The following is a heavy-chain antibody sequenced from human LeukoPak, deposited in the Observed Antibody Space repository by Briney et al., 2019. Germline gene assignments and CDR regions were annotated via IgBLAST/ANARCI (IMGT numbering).Heavy chain of an antibody. D-gene: IGHD2-21*02. Sequence: ASVKVSCKASGYTFTSYGISWVRQAPGQGLEWMGWISAYNGNTNYAQKLQGRVTMTTDTSTSTAYMELRSLRSDDTAGYYCARVPLYCGGDCYGDYWGQGTLVTVSS. CDR2: ISAYNGNT. V-gene: IGHV1-18*01. CDR1: GYTFTSYG. J-gene: IGHJ4*02. CDR3: ARVPLYCGGDCYGDY.